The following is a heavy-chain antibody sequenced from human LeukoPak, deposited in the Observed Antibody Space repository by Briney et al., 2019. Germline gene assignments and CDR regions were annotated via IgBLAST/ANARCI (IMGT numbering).Heavy chain of an antibody. CDR2: INSDGSST. J-gene: IGHJ4*02. D-gene: IGHD4-17*01. CDR1: GFTFSGYW. V-gene: IGHV3-74*01. Sequence: GGSLRLSCAASGFTFSGYWMHWVRQAPGKGLVWVSRINSDGSSTSYADSVKGRFTISRDNAKNTLYLQMNSLRAEDTAVYYCAKTTWPAYFDYWGQGTLVTVSS. CDR3: AKTTWPAYFDY.